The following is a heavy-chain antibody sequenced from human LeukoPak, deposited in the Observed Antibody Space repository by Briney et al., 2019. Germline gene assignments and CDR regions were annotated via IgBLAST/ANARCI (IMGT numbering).Heavy chain of an antibody. D-gene: IGHD1-26*01. Sequence: GSLRLSFVASGFPLRSYAMHRVRPTPGKGVEGVAVISYDGSYKEYAGSVKGRFTISRDNSENTLYPQMNSLRPDDTAVYYCAKDGSYSGSYLPDYWGQGTPVTVSS. CDR2: ISYDGSYK. J-gene: IGHJ4*02. V-gene: IGHV3-30*18. CDR1: GFPLRSYA. CDR3: AKDGSYSGSYLPDY.